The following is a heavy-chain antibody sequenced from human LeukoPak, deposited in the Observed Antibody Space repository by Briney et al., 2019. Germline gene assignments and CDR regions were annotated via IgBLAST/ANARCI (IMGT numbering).Heavy chain of an antibody. Sequence: SVKVSCKASGGTFSSYAISWVRQAPGQGLEWMGGIIPIFGTANYAQKFQGRVTITADESTSTAYMELSSLRSEDTAVYYCASDSGSYSYDYYYCYGMDVWGKGTTVTVSS. CDR1: GGTFSSYA. CDR3: ASDSGSYSYDYYYCYGMDV. V-gene: IGHV1-69*13. D-gene: IGHD3-10*01. J-gene: IGHJ6*04. CDR2: IIPIFGTA.